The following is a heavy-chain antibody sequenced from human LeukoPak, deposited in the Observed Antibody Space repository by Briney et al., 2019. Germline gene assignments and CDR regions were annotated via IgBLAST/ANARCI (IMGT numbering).Heavy chain of an antibody. D-gene: IGHD4/OR15-4a*01. J-gene: IGHJ4*02. CDR1: GITVSTNH. CDR2: IYSGGTT. V-gene: IGHV3-66*01. Sequence: PGGSLRLSGAVSGITVSTNHVSWVRQAPGKGLEWVSVIYSGGTTYYADSVKGRLTISRDDSKNTLSLQMNSLRAEDTAVYYCARVEYGRGDYWGQGTLVTVSS. CDR3: ARVEYGRGDY.